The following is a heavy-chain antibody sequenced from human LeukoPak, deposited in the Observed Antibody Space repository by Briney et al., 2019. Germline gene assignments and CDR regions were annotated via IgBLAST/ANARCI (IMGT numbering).Heavy chain of an antibody. V-gene: IGHV3-7*01. CDR1: GFTFSSYW. CDR2: IKQDGSEK. J-gene: IGHJ4*02. Sequence: GGSLRLSWAASGFTFSSYWLSWVRQAPGKGLEWVANIKQDGSEKYYVDSVKGRFTISRDNSKNTLYLQMNSLRAEDTAVYYCARDPVVGGDYDAYWGQGTLVTVSS. CDR3: ARDPVVGGDYDAY. D-gene: IGHD1-26*01.